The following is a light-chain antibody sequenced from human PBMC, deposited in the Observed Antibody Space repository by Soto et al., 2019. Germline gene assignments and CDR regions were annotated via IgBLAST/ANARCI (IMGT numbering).Light chain of an antibody. J-gene: IGKJ3*01. CDR3: QQRGT. CDR2: DTS. V-gene: IGKV3-11*01. Sequence: EILFTQSPATVSVSPGERATLSCRASQSMNNHLAWYQHIPGQAPRLLIYDTSYRAAGIPARFSGSGSGTDFTLTISSLEPEDLAVYYCQQRGTFGPGTKLDIX. CDR1: QSMNNH.